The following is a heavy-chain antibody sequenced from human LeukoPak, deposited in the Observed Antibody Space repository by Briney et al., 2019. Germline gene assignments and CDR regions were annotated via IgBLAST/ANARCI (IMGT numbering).Heavy chain of an antibody. D-gene: IGHD6-13*01. Sequence: GESLKISCKGSGYSFTSYWIGWVRQMPGKGLEWMGIIYPGDSDTRYSPSFQGQVTISADKSISTAYLQWSSLKASDTAMYYCASLTRPEGAYSSSWDWFDPWGQGTLVTVSS. CDR1: GYSFTSYW. CDR3: ASLTRPEGAYSSSWDWFDP. CDR2: IYPGDSDT. J-gene: IGHJ5*02. V-gene: IGHV5-51*01.